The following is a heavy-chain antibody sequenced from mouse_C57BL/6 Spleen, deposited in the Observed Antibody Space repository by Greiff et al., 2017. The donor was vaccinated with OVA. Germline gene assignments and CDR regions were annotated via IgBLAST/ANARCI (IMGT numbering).Heavy chain of an antibody. Sequence: VQLQQSGAELMKPGASVKLSCTATGYTFNGYWIEWVKQRPGHGLEWIGEILPGSGSTNYTEKFKGKATLTADTSSNTAYLQLSSLTTEDSAIYYCARAYDYDACYFDVWGKGTTVTVSS. J-gene: IGHJ1*03. CDR1: GYTFNGYW. D-gene: IGHD2-4*01. CDR2: ILPGSGST. V-gene: IGHV1-9*01. CDR3: ARAYDYDACYFDV.